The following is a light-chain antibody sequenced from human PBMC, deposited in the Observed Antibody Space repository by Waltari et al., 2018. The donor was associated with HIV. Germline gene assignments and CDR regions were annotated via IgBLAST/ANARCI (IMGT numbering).Light chain of an antibody. CDR3: AAWDDSLNGVV. Sequence: QSVLTQPPSVSEAPRQRVTISCSGSSSNIGNNAVNWYQQLPGKPPKLLIYYDGLRASGVSDRFSGSKSGTSASLAISGLQSEDESDYYCAAWDDSLNGVVFGGGTKLTVL. CDR2: YDG. CDR1: SSNIGNNA. V-gene: IGLV1-36*01. J-gene: IGLJ2*01.